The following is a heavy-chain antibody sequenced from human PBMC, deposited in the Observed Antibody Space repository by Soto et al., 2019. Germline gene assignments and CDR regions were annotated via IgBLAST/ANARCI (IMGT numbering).Heavy chain of an antibody. D-gene: IGHD6-19*01. V-gene: IGHV3-30*18. CDR2: ISYDGSNK. Sequence: GGSLRLSCAASVFTFSNYGMHCVRHSPGKGLEWVAVISYDGSNKYYADSVKGRFTISRDNSKNTLYLQMNSLRAEDTAVYYCAKDKSQWRDGAFDIWGQGTMVTVS. CDR3: AKDKSQWRDGAFDI. J-gene: IGHJ3*02. CDR1: VFTFSNYG.